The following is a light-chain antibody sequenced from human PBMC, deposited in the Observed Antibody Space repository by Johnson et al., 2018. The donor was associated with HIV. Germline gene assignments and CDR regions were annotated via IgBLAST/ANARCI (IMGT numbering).Light chain of an antibody. CDR3: GTWDSSLGQYV. CDR2: DNN. J-gene: IGLJ1*01. CDR1: SSNIGNNY. V-gene: IGLV1-51*01. Sequence: QSVLTQPPSVSAAPGQKVTISCSGSSSNIGNNYVSWYQQLPGTAPRLLIYDNNKRPSGIPDRFSGSKSGTSATLGITGLQTGDEAEYYCGTWDSSLGQYVVGTGTKVTVL.